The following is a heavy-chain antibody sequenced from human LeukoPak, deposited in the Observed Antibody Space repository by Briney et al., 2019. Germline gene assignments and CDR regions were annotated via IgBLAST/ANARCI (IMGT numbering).Heavy chain of an antibody. CDR3: ARDWYCSSAICYTDRNWFDP. CDR1: GFTFSDYY. D-gene: IGHD2-2*02. CDR2: ISTTSTYT. V-gene: IGHV3-11*05. Sequence: PGGSLRLSCAASGFTFSDYYMSWIRQAPGKGLEWVSYISTTSTYTDYAVSVKGRFTISRDNAKNLLYLQLNSLRPEDTAVYYCARDWYCSSAICYTDRNWFDPWGQGTLVTVSS. J-gene: IGHJ5*02.